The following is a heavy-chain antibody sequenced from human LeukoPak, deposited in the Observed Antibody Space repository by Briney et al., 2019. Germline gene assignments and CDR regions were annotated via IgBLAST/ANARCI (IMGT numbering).Heavy chain of an antibody. V-gene: IGHV3-23*01. CDR3: AKDGLGCSGGSCYSDY. D-gene: IGHD2-15*01. CDR2: ISGRGGNI. CDR1: GFTFNNYA. J-gene: IGHJ4*02. Sequence: GGSLRLSCAASGFTFNNYAMSWVRQAPGKGLEWVSAISGRGGNIYYADSVKGRFTISRDNSKNTLYLQINSLRAEDTAVYYCAKDGLGCSGGSCYSDYWGQGTLVTVSS.